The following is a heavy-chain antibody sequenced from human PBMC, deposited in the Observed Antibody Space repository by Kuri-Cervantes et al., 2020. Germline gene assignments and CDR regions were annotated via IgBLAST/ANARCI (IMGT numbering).Heavy chain of an antibody. Sequence: ASVKVSCKASGGTFSSYAISWVRQAPGQGLEWMGWINAGNGNTKYSQKFQGRVTITRDTSASTAYMELSSLRSEDTAVYYCASTYDILTGYWVYWGQGTLVTVSS. J-gene: IGHJ4*02. CDR3: ASTYDILTGYWVY. CDR1: GGTFSSYA. V-gene: IGHV1-3*01. D-gene: IGHD3-9*01. CDR2: INAGNGNT.